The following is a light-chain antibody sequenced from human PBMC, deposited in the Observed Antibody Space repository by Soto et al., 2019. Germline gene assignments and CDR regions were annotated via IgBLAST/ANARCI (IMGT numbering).Light chain of an antibody. CDR2: GAS. V-gene: IGKV1-5*01. J-gene: IGKJ1*01. CDR3: QQYDSNRT. CDR1: QSISTW. Sequence: DIQMTQSPSTLSASVGDRVTITCRASQSISTWLAWYQQKPGKVPKLLIYGASSLESGVPSRFSGSGSGTEFTLTISSLQPDDFGTYYCQQYDSNRTFGQGTKVEI.